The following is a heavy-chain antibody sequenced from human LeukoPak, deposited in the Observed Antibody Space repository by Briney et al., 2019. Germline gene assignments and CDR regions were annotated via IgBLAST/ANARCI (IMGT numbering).Heavy chain of an antibody. CDR2: ISAYNGNT. Sequence: GASVKVSCKASGYTFTSYGISWVRQAPGQGLEWMGWISAYNGNTNYAQKLQGRVTMTTDTSTSTAYMELRSLRSDDTAVYYCARAEYSGYDPVWFYWGQGTLVTVSS. CDR3: ARAEYSGYDPVWFY. V-gene: IGHV1-18*01. CDR1: GYTFTSYG. J-gene: IGHJ4*02. D-gene: IGHD5-12*01.